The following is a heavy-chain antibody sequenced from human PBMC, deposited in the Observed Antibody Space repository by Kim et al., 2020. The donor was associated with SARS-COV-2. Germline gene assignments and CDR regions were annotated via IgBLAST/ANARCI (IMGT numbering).Heavy chain of an antibody. D-gene: IGHD2-2*01. J-gene: IGHJ4*02. Sequence: SETLSLTCSVSGGSIRSGGKFWTWIRQHPAKGLEWIGYISYSGNPHYSPSLRSRVSISLQTSENQFSLELTSVTAADTAVYYCARGQPLDYWGQGILVTVFS. CDR3: ARGQPLDY. CDR2: ISYSGNP. CDR1: GGSIRSGGKF. V-gene: IGHV4-31*03.